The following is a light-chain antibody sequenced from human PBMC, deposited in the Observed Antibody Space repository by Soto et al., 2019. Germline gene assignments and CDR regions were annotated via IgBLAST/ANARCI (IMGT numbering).Light chain of an antibody. Sequence: EVVLTQSPGTLSLSPGDRVTLSCRASQSFSSYYLAWYQQKPGQAPRLLIYGASSRAPGTPDRSSGSGSGTDFSLTISRLEPEDFAVYFCQRYGSSVTFGGGTKVEIK. V-gene: IGKV3-20*01. CDR1: QSFSSYY. J-gene: IGKJ4*01. CDR3: QRYGSSVT. CDR2: GAS.